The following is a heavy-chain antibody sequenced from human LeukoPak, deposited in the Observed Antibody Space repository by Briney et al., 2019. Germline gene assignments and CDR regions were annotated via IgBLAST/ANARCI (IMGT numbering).Heavy chain of an antibody. J-gene: IGHJ6*04. CDR1: GFTFSSYA. D-gene: IGHD5-12*01. V-gene: IGHV3-23*01. CDR2: ISGSGGST. Sequence: GGSLRLSCAASGFTFSSYAMSWVRQAPGKGLEWVSAISGSGGSTYYADSVKGRFTISRDNSKNTLYLQMNSLRAEDTAVYYCAKVSGYSGYDRNCYYGMDVWGKGTTVTVSS. CDR3: AKVSGYSGYDRNCYYGMDV.